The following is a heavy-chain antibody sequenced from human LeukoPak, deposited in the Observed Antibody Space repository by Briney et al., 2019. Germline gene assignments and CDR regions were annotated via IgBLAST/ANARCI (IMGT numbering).Heavy chain of an antibody. D-gene: IGHD6-13*01. V-gene: IGHV3-30-3*01. CDR2: ISYDGSNK. CDR3: ARESIAAASHAFDI. CDR1: GFTFSSYA. Sequence: GGSLRLSCAASGFTFSSYAMHWVRQAPGKGLEWVAVISYDGSNKYYADSVKGRFTISRDNSKNTLYLQMNSLRAEDTAVYYCARESIAAASHAFDIWGQGTMVTVSS. J-gene: IGHJ3*02.